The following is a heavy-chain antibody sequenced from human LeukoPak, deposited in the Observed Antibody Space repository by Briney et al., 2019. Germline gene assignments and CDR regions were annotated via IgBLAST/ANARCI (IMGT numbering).Heavy chain of an antibody. J-gene: IGHJ3*02. CDR3: ARSNGGFAYDI. V-gene: IGHV3-21*01. Sequence: GGSLRLSCAASGFTFSSYSMNWVRQAPGKGLEWVSSISSSSSYIYYADSVKGRFTISRDNAKNSLYLQMNSLRAEDTAVYYCARSNGGFAYDIWGQGTMVTVSS. CDR1: GFTFSSYS. CDR2: ISSSSSYI. D-gene: IGHD3-10*01.